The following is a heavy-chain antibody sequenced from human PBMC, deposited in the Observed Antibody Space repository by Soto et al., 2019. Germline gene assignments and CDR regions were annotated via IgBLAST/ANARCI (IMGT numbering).Heavy chain of an antibody. J-gene: IGHJ3*02. CDR1: GGTFSSYA. V-gene: IGHV1-69*13. CDR2: IIPIFGTA. CDR3: ASRVDSSGHHDAFDI. D-gene: IGHD3-22*01. Sequence: SVKVSCKASGGTFSSYAISWVRRAPGQGLEWMGGIIPIFGTANYAQKFQGRVTITADESTSTAYMELSSLRSEDTAVYYCASRVDSSGHHDAFDIWGQGTMVTVSS.